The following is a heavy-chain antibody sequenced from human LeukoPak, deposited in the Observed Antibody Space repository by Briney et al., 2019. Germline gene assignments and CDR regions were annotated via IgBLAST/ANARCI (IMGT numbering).Heavy chain of an antibody. CDR1: GYTFTSYG. J-gene: IGHJ3*02. V-gene: IGHV1-18*04. Sequence: ASVKVSCKASGYTFTSYGISWVRQAPGQGLEWMEWISAYNGNTNYAQKLQGRVTMTTDTSTSTAYMELRSLRSDDTAVYYCARDYDILTGYQTGGAFDIWGQGTMVTVSS. CDR2: ISAYNGNT. CDR3: ARDYDILTGYQTGGAFDI. D-gene: IGHD3-9*01.